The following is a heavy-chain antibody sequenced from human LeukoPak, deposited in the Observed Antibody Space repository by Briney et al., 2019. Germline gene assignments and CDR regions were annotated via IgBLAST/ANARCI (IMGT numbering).Heavy chain of an antibody. CDR2: IYYSGST. J-gene: IGHJ5*02. V-gene: IGHV4-39*01. CDR1: GGSISSSSYY. CDR3: ARQGGYGITIFGVVINWFDP. Sequence: SETLSLTCTVSGGSISSSSYYWGWIRQPPGKGLEWIGSIYYSGSTYYNPSLKSRVTISVDTSKNQFSLKLGSVTAADTAVYYCARQGGYGITIFGVVINWFDPWGQGTLVTVSS. D-gene: IGHD3-3*01.